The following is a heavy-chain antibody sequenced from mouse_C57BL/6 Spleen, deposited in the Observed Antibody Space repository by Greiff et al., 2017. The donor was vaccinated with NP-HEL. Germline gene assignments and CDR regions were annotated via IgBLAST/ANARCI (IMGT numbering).Heavy chain of an antibody. Sequence: VQLQQSGPELVKPGASVKISCKASGYAFSSSWMNWVKQRPGKGLEWIGRIYPGDGDTNYNGKFKGKATLTADKSSSTAYMQLSSLTSEDSAVYFCAREGYDGYYGYAMDYWGQGTSVTVSS. V-gene: IGHV1-82*01. CDR2: IYPGDGDT. J-gene: IGHJ4*01. CDR3: AREGYDGYYGYAMDY. CDR1: GYAFSSSW. D-gene: IGHD2-3*01.